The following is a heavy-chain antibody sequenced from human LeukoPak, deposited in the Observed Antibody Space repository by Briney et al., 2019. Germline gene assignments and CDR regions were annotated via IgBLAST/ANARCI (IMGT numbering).Heavy chain of an antibody. Sequence: AQPLSLTCAVSGGSISRGGYSWSWGRQPPGQGREWNVYIYHSGRTYYNPSLKRRLTISVNRSKKQFSLKLSSVTAADTAVYYCARSYDSSGPHSYRYSYVMDVWGQGTTVTASS. J-gene: IGHJ6*02. CDR2: IYHSGRT. CDR1: GGSISRGGYS. CDR3: ARSYDSSGPHSYRYSYVMDV. V-gene: IGHV4-30-2*01. D-gene: IGHD3-22*01.